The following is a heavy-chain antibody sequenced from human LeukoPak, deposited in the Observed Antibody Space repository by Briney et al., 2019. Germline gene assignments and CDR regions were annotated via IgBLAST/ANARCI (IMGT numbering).Heavy chain of an antibody. D-gene: IGHD2-21*01. CDR2: IKQDGSEK. J-gene: IGHJ4*02. V-gene: IGHV3-7*01. CDR1: GFTFSTYW. Sequence: GGSLRLSCAASGFTFSTYWMTWVRQAPGKGLEWVANIKQDGSEKYYVDSVKGRFTISRDNAKNSLYLQINSLRAEDTAVYYCARGLPTGIDYFDYWGQGTLVTVSS. CDR3: ARGLPTGIDYFDY.